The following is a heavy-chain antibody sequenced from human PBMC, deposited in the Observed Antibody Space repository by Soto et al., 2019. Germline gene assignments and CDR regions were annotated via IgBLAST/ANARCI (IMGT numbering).Heavy chain of an antibody. CDR3: ARTLGTIDPIDY. CDR2: ISHTAGRT. V-gene: IGHV3-23*01. CDR1: GFTVNSYA. Sequence: EVQLLESGGGLVLPGGSLRLSCAASGFTVNSYAMTWVRQAPGKGLEWVSTISHTAGRTYYADSVKGRFTISRDDSKNTLYLQMNRLRVEGTAVYYCARTLGTIDPIDYWGQGTLVTVSS. J-gene: IGHJ4*02. D-gene: IGHD1-1*01.